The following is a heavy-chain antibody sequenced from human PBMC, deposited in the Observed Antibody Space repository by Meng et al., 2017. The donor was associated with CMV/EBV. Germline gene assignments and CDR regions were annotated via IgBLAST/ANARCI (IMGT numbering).Heavy chain of an antibody. CDR1: GFTFSSYA. Sequence: GGSLRLSCAASGFTFSSYAMSWVRQAPGKGLEWVSVIYSGGSSTYYADSVKGRFTISRDNSKNTLYLQMNSLRAEDTAVYYCARERNWNSGVEYYFDYWGQGTLVTVSS. J-gene: IGHJ4*02. D-gene: IGHD1-7*01. V-gene: IGHV3-23*03. CDR2: IYSGGSST. CDR3: ARERNWNSGVEYYFDY.